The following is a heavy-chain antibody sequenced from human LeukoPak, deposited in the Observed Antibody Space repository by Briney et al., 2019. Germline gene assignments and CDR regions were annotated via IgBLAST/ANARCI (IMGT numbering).Heavy chain of an antibody. V-gene: IGHV3-30*02. CDR2: IRYDGSNK. Sequence: GGSLRLSCAASGFTFSSYGMHWVRQAPGKGLEWVAFIRYDGSNKYYADSVKGRFTISRDNSKNTLYLQTNSLRAEDTAVYYCAKGGGYSYENYYFYMDVWGKGTTVTVSS. D-gene: IGHD5-18*01. J-gene: IGHJ6*03. CDR3: AKGGGYSYENYYFYMDV. CDR1: GFTFSSYG.